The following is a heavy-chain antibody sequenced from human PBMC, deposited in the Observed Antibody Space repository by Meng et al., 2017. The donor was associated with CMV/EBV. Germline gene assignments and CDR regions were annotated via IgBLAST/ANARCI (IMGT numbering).Heavy chain of an antibody. CDR3: ARESSGSPLDY. CDR2: ITTSGGT. V-gene: IGHV4-4*07. D-gene: IGHD3-22*01. CDR1: GGSMSGHH. Sequence: LTCIVSGGSMSGHHWGWIRQPAGKGLEWLGRITTSGGTDYNPSLKSRVTVSIDTSKNQFSLILSSVTAADTAVYYCARESSGSPLDYWGQGTLVTVSS. J-gene: IGHJ4*02.